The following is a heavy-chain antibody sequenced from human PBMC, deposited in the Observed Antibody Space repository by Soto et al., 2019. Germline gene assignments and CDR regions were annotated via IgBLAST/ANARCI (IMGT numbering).Heavy chain of an antibody. CDR1: GFSFSTSA. D-gene: IGHD5-12*01. CDR2: LLHDSSDE. Sequence: QVQLVESGGAVVQPGTSLRLSCAASGFSFSTSAMHWVRQAPGKGLEWVSFLLHDSSDEYYADSVKGRFIISRDNSKNTLYLELNSLRPEDTALYYCAKGKRPPPPYSAYEPFDSWGQGTLVSVSS. V-gene: IGHV3-33*05. J-gene: IGHJ4*02. CDR3: AKGKRPPPPYSAYEPFDS.